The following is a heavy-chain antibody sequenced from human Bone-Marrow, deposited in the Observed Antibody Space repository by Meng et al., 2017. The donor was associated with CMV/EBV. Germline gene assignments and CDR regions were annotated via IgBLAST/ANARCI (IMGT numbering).Heavy chain of an antibody. CDR2: IYRSGRT. Sequence: AEILSLTCDVSGGSISSDNWWSWVRQPPGKELEWIGEIYRSGRTNYNPSLRNRVTISVDKSKNQFSLKLNSATAADTAVYYCARAEWYSLDYWGQGILVTVSS. V-gene: IGHV4-4*02. D-gene: IGHD3-3*01. CDR3: ARAEWYSLDY. J-gene: IGHJ4*02. CDR1: GGSISSDNW.